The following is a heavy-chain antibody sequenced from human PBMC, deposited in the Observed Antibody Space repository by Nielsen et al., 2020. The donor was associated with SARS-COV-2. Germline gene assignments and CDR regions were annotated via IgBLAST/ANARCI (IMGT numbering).Heavy chain of an antibody. J-gene: IGHJ4*02. Sequence: GGSLRLSCAASGFTFSDYYMSWIRQAPGKGLEWVSYISSSSSYTNYADSVKGRFTISRDNAKNSLYLQMNSLRAEDTAVYYCARVGAYYDILTGYGLYGNFDYWGQGTLVTVSS. CDR1: GFTFSDYY. V-gene: IGHV3-11*05. CDR2: ISSSSSYT. CDR3: ARVGAYYDILTGYGLYGNFDY. D-gene: IGHD3-9*01.